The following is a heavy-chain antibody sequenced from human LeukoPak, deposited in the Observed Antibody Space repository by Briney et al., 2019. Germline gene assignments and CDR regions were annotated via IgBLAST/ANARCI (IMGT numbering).Heavy chain of an antibody. V-gene: IGHV1-2*02. J-gene: IGHJ5*01. Sequence: ASVKVSCKASGYTFTGYYFHWLRQAPGQGREGMGWINTNSGVTSYAQNFQDRVTMPSATSIRTASMELNRLISDDTAVYYCERGASGSYHTMLGSWGQGTQVSVTS. CDR1: GYTFTGYY. CDR2: INTNSGVT. CDR3: ERGASGSYHTMLGS. D-gene: IGHD1-26*01.